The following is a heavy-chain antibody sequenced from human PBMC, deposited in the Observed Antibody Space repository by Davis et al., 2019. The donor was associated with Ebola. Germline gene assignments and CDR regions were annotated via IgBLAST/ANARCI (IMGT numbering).Heavy chain of an antibody. CDR1: GFTFSGSA. D-gene: IGHD3-22*01. CDR3: ARGEGYYYDSSGYYKTKNFDY. Sequence: GGSLRLSCAASGFTFSGSAMHWVRQAPGKGLEWVAVIWYDGSNKYYADSVKGRFTISRDNSKNTLYLQMNSLRAEDTAVYYCARGEGYYYDSSGYYKTKNFDYWGQGTLVTVSS. J-gene: IGHJ4*02. V-gene: IGHV3-33*08. CDR2: IWYDGSNK.